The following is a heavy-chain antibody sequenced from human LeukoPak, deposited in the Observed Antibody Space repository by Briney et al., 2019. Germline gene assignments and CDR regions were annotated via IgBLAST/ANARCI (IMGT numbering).Heavy chain of an antibody. D-gene: IGHD3-3*01. CDR2: TYHSGST. CDR1: GGSISSGGYS. V-gene: IGHV4-30-2*01. Sequence: SETLSLTCAVSGGSISSGGYSWSWIRQPPGKGLEWIGCTYHSGSTYYNPSLKSRVTISVDRSKNQFSLKLSSVTAADTAVYYCARGEITIFGVVISYFDYWGQGTLVTVSS. J-gene: IGHJ4*02. CDR3: ARGEITIFGVVISYFDY.